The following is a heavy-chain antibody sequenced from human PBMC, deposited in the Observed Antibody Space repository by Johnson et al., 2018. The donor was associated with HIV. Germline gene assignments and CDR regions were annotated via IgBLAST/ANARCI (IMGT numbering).Heavy chain of an antibody. D-gene: IGHD1-26*01. CDR2: MNWNGGST. CDR3: ARGRPWGWELRRDAFDI. Sequence: VQLVESGGGVVRPGGSLRLSCAASGFTFDDYGLSWVRQAPGKGLEWVSGMNWNGGSTGYADSVKGRCTISRDNAKNSLYLQMNSLRAEDTALYYCARGRPWGWELRRDAFDIWGQGTIVTVSS. V-gene: IGHV3-20*04. CDR1: GFTFDDYG. J-gene: IGHJ3*02.